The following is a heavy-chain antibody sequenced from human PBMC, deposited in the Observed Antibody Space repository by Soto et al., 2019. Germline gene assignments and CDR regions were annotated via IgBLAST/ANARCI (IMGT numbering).Heavy chain of an antibody. CDR1: GGSISSGGYY. D-gene: IGHD4-17*01. CDR2: IYYSGST. CDR3: ARDDLYGDYI. V-gene: IGHV4-31*03. Sequence: SETLSLTCTVSGGSISSGGYYWSWIRQHPGKGLEWIGYIYYSGSTYYNPSLKSRVTISVDTSKNQFSLKLSSVTAADTAVYYCARDDLYGDYIWGQGTLVTVSS. J-gene: IGHJ4*02.